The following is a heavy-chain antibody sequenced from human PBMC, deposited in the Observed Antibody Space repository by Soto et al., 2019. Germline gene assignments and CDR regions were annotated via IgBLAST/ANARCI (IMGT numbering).Heavy chain of an antibody. V-gene: IGHV1-18*01. CDR3: ARCIQGDYYYGMDV. CDR1: GYTFYSHS. CDR2: INADYGNT. D-gene: IGHD5-18*01. J-gene: IGHJ6*02. Sequence: ASVKVSCKASGYTFYSHSISWVRQAPGQGLEWMGRINADYGNTQYAQKFRGRVTMTTDTSTTTVYMELTNLRVDDPAVYYCARCIQGDYYYGMDVWG.